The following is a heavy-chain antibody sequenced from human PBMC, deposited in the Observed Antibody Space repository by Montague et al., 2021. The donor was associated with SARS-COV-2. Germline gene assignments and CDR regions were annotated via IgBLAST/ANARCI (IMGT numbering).Heavy chain of an antibody. CDR1: GYSFISYW. Sequence: QSGAEVKKPGESLKISCKGSGYSFISYWIGWVRQMPGKGLEWMGIIYPGDSDSRYSPSFQGQVTISADKSISTAYLQWSSLKASDTAMYYCARRGFDTSGYYSYFDYWGQGTLVTVSS. J-gene: IGHJ4*02. V-gene: IGHV5-51*01. D-gene: IGHD3-22*01. CDR2: IYPGDSDS. CDR3: ARRGFDTSGYYSYFDY.